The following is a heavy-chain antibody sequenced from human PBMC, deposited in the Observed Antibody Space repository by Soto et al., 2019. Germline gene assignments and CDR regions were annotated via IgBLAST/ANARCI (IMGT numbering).Heavy chain of an antibody. Sequence: GGSLRLSCAGSGFTFSSYGIHWVRQTPGKGLEWVALISYDGGNEKYTESVKDRFTISRDDSHNVAYLQMSSLRTEDTAMYYCAKDRYSGTYPTDFDYWGQGSLVTVSS. J-gene: IGHJ4*02. D-gene: IGHD1-26*01. CDR2: ISYDGGNE. V-gene: IGHV3-30*18. CDR1: GFTFSSYG. CDR3: AKDRYSGTYPTDFDY.